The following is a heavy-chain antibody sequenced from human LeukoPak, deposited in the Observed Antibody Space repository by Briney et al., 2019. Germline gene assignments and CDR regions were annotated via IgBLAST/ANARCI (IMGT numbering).Heavy chain of an antibody. CDR2: INPNSGGT. D-gene: IGHD4-17*01. Sequence: GASVKVSCTASGYTFTGYYKHWVRQAPGQGLEWVGRINPNSGGTNYAQKFQGRVTMTRDTSISTAYMELSSLRSDDTVVYYCARTDGVDYWGQGTLVTVSS. CDR3: ARTDGVDY. J-gene: IGHJ4*02. V-gene: IGHV1-2*05. CDR1: GYTFTGYY.